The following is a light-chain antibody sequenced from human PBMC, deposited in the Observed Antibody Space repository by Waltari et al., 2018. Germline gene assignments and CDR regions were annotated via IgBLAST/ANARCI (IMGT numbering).Light chain of an antibody. V-gene: IGKV3-20*01. CDR2: GAS. Sequence: EIELTQSPGTLSLSPGERATLSCRASQRVSSNYLAWYQQKPGQGPEILIFGASSRGIGVPDRVSGGGSGTDFTLTISRLEPEDFAVYYCQQYGGSSYTLGQGTKLEIK. CDR3: QQYGGSSYT. J-gene: IGKJ2*01. CDR1: QRVSSNY.